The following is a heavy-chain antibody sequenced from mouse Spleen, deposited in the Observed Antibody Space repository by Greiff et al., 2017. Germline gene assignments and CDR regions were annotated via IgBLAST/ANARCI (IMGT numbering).Heavy chain of an antibody. J-gene: IGHJ3*01. CDR1: GYTFTSYW. CDR3: ARGGYGYGFAY. Sequence: VQLQQPGAELVMPGASVKLSCKASGYTFTSYWMHWVKQRPGQGLEWIGEIDPSDSYTNYNQKFKGKATLTVDKSSSTAYMQLSSLTSEDSAVYYCARGGYGYGFAYWGQGTLVTVSA. CDR2: IDPSDSYT. D-gene: IGHD2-2*01. V-gene: IGHV1-69*01.